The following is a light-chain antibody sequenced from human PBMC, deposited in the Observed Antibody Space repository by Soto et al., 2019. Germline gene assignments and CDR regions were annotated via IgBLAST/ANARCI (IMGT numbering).Light chain of an antibody. J-gene: IGLJ1*01. CDR3: ATWVDRLTGHV. V-gene: IGLV1-47*01. CDR1: SSNIGTNY. CDR2: RNS. Sequence: QSVLTQPPSASGTPGQRVTVSCSGSSSNIGTNYVYWYQQLPGTAPTLLIYRNSQRPSGVPDRFSGSKSGTSASLAISGLRSEDEADYSCATWVDRLTGHVVGTVTKVT.